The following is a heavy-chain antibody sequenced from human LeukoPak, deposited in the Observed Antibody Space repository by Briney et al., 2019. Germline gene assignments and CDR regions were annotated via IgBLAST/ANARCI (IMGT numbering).Heavy chain of an antibody. D-gene: IGHD3-3*01. J-gene: IGHJ4*02. V-gene: IGHV4-38-2*02. Sequence: SETVSLNCTVSGYSISSGYYWGWIRQPPGKGLEWIRSIYHSGSTYYNPSLKSRVTISVDTSKNQFSLKLSSVTAEDTAVYYCSTERDWAFWGGKIDYWGQGTMFTVSS. CDR3: STERDWAFWGGKIDY. CDR1: GYSISSGYY. CDR2: IYHSGST.